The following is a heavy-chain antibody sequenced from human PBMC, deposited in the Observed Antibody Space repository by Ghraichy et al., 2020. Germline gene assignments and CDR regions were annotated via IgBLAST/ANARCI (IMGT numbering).Heavy chain of an antibody. D-gene: IGHD4-17*01. CDR3: AKDRVFYGDYGHFDY. V-gene: IGHV3-30*02. Sequence: GGSLRLSCAASGFTFSSYGMHWVRQAPGKGLEWVAFIRYDGSNKYYADSVKGRFTISRDNSKNTLYLQMNSLRAEDTAVYYCAKDRVFYGDYGHFDYWGQGTLVTVSS. CDR2: IRYDGSNK. J-gene: IGHJ4*02. CDR1: GFTFSSYG.